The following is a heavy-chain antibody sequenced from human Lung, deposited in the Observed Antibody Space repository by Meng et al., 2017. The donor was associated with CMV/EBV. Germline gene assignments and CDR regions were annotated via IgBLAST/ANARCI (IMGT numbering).Heavy chain of an antibody. V-gene: IGHV3-30-3*01. CDR2: ISYDGSNK. Sequence: GGSXRLXCAASGFTFNPYAMHWVRQAPGKGLEGVAVISYDGSNKYTADSVQGRLTISRDNSKNNLYLQMNSLTVEDTAVYYCVRDQGGESMIAVLIERFGMDVWXQGTTVTVSS. CDR1: GFTFNPYA. D-gene: IGHD3-22*01. J-gene: IGHJ6*02. CDR3: VRDQGGESMIAVLIERFGMDV.